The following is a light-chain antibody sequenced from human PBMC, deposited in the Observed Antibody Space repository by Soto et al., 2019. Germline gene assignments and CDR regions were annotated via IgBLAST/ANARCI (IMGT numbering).Light chain of an antibody. Sequence: QSVLTQSPSASGSPGQSVTISCTGTSSDVGGYNFVSWYQQRPGKAPKLIIYEVSKRLSGVPDRFSGSKSGNTASLTVSGLQSEDEADYYCSSYSGTNNLLFGGGTQLTVL. CDR2: EVS. V-gene: IGLV2-8*01. CDR1: SSDVGGYNF. CDR3: SSYSGTNNLL. J-gene: IGLJ2*01.